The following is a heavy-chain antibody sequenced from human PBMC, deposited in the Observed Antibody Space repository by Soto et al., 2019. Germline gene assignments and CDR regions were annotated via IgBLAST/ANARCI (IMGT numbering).Heavy chain of an antibody. V-gene: IGHV2-70*17. CDR1: GFSLNTSEIC. D-gene: IGHD2-15*01. Sequence: SGPTLVNPTQTLTLTCSFSGFSLNTSEICVSWIRQPPGKALEWLARIDWDDDKFYSTSLKTRLTISKDTSKNQVVLTMTNMDPVDTATYYCARTRSVGYYFDYWGQGTLVTVSS. J-gene: IGHJ4*02. CDR3: ARTRSVGYYFDY. CDR2: IDWDDDK.